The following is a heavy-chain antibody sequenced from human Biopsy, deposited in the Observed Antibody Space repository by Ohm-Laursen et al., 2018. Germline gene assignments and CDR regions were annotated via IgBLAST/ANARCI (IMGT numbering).Heavy chain of an antibody. CDR3: ARGLSSGWYGYFDV. CDR1: GFTFSNSG. V-gene: IGHV3-33*04. D-gene: IGHD6-19*01. Sequence: SLRLSCAASGFTFSNSGMHWVRQAPGKGLEWISLIWYDGTNEDYADSVKGRFTISRDNSKNTLYLQINTLTLEDTAFYYCARGLSSGWYGYFDVWGRGTLVTVSS. CDR2: IWYDGTNE. J-gene: IGHJ2*01.